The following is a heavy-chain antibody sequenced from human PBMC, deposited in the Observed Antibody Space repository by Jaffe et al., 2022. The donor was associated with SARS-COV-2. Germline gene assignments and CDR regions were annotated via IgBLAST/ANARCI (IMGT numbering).Heavy chain of an antibody. CDR3: AKDLRYSSSWPPGWFDP. J-gene: IGHJ5*02. D-gene: IGHD2-2*01. CDR1: GFTFSNFV. V-gene: IGHV3-23*01. Sequence: EVQLLESGGGLVQPGGSLRLSCAASGFTFSNFVMNWVRQAPGKGLEWVSGISGSGRNTYYADCVKGRFTISRDNSKNTLYLQMNSLRAEDTAVYHCAKDLRYSSSWPPGWFDPWGQGTLVTVSS. CDR2: ISGSGRNT.